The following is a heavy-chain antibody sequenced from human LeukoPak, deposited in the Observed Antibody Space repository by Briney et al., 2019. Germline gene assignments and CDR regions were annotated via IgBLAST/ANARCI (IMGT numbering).Heavy chain of an antibody. J-gene: IGHJ4*02. Sequence: GGSLRLSCAASGFTFSSYSMNWVRQAPGKGLEWVSYISSSSSTIYYADSVKGRFTISRDNSKNTLYLQMNSLRAEDTAVYYCAKDGGIAVAAPWYFDYWGQGTLVTVSS. CDR1: GFTFSSYS. CDR2: ISSSSSTI. CDR3: AKDGGIAVAAPWYFDY. D-gene: IGHD6-19*01. V-gene: IGHV3-48*01.